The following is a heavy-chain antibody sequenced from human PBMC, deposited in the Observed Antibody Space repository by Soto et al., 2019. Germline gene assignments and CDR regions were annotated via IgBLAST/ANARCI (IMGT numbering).Heavy chain of an antibody. J-gene: IGHJ4*02. V-gene: IGHV3-21*01. D-gene: IGHD3-16*02. CDR3: ARSVIGPLDY. CDR1: GFTFSSYS. Sequence: GGSLRHSWAASGFTFSSYSMNWVRQAPGKGLEWVSSISSSSSYIYYADSVKGRFTISRDNAKNSLYLQMNSLRAEDTAVYYCARSVIGPLDYWGQGTLVTVSS. CDR2: ISSSSSYI.